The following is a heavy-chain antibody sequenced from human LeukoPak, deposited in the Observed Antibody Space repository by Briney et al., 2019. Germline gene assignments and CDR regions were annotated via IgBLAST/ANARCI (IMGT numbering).Heavy chain of an antibody. V-gene: IGHV3-53*01. CDR2: IYSGGST. CDR3: ARGVVHSGSYSNFDY. CDR1: GFTVSSNY. Sequence: GSLRLSCAASGFTVSSNYMSWVRRAPGKGLEWVSVIYSGGSTYYADSVEGRFTISRDNSKNTLYLQMNSLRAEDTAVYYCARGVVHSGSYSNFDYWGQGTLVTVSS. J-gene: IGHJ4*02. D-gene: IGHD1-26*01.